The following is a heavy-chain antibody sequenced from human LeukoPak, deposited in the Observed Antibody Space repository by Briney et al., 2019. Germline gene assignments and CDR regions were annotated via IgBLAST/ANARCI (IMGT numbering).Heavy chain of an antibody. J-gene: IGHJ5*02. CDR2: INRSGST. CDR3: ARGQGDFWGASYNWFDP. CDR1: GESFSGHY. Sequence: SETLSLTCAVYGESFSGHYWSWIRQSPGKGLEWIGEINRSGSTNYNPSLKSRVTISVDTSKNQFSLKLSSVIAADTAVYYCARGQGDFWGASYNWFDPWGQGTLVTVSS. V-gene: IGHV4-34*01. D-gene: IGHD3/OR15-3a*01.